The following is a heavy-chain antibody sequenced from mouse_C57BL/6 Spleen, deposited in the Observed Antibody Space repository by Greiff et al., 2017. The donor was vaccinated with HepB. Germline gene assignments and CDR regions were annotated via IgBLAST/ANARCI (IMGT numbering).Heavy chain of an antibody. CDR3: ARGDYYSNYYYAMDY. CDR1: GYTFTDYY. V-gene: IGHV1-26*01. D-gene: IGHD2-5*01. Sequence: VQLQQSGPELVKPGASVKISCKASGYTFTDYYMNWVKQSHGKSLEWIGDINPNNGGTSYNQKFKGKATLTVDKSSSTAYMELRSLTSEDSAVYYCARGDYYSNYYYAMDYWGQGTSVTVSS. CDR2: INPNNGGT. J-gene: IGHJ4*01.